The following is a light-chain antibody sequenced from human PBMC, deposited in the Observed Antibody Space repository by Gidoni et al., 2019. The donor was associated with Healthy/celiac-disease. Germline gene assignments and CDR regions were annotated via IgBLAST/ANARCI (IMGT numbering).Light chain of an antibody. CDR1: QSISSW. J-gene: IGKJ2*04. CDR2: KAS. V-gene: IGKV1-5*03. CDR3: QQYNSYSPCS. Sequence: DIQMTQSPSTLSASVGDRVTITCRASQSISSWLAWYQQKPGKALKLLIYKASSLESGVPSRFSGSGSGTEFTLTISSLQPDDFATYYCQQYNSYSPCSFGQGTKLEIK.